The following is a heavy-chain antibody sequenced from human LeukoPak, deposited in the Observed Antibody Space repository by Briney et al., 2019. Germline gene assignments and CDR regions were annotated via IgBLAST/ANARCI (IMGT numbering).Heavy chain of an antibody. D-gene: IGHD5-12*01. J-gene: IGHJ4*02. CDR2: IKQGGSEK. Sequence: GGSLRLSCAAPGFTFSSYWMSWVRQAPGKGLEWVANIKQGGSEKYYVDSVKGRFTISRDNAKNSLYLQMNSLRAEDTAVYYCAREESGYDFYYFDYWGQGTLVTVSS. V-gene: IGHV3-7*01. CDR1: GFTFSSYW. CDR3: AREESGYDFYYFDY.